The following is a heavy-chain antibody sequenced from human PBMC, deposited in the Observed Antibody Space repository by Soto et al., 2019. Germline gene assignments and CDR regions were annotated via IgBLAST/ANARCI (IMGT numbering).Heavy chain of an antibody. CDR2: IYYSGST. CDR1: GGSISSDY. CDR3: ARLGGYYQAFDQ. Sequence: PSETLSLTCTVSGGSISSDYGGWFRQPPGKGLEWIGYIYYSGSTTYHPSLKSRVTISVDTSKNQFSLNLTSVTAADTAVYYCARLGGYYQAFDQWGQGSLVTVS. V-gene: IGHV4-59*08. D-gene: IGHD3-22*01. J-gene: IGHJ4*02.